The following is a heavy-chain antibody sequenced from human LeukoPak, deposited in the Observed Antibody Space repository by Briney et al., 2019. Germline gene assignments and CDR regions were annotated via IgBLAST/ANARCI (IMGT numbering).Heavy chain of an antibody. D-gene: IGHD4-17*01. Sequence: SQTLSLTCTVSGGSISSGGYYWSWIRQHPGKGLEWIGYIYYSGSTYYNPSFKSRVTISVDTSKNQFSLKLSSVTAADTAVYYCARYEGSYGGLYGMDVWGQGTTVTVSS. CDR1: GGSISSGGYY. CDR3: ARYEGSYGGLYGMDV. V-gene: IGHV4-31*03. J-gene: IGHJ6*02. CDR2: IYYSGST.